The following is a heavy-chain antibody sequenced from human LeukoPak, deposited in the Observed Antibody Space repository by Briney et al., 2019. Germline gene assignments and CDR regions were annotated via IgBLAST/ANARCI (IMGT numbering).Heavy chain of an antibody. CDR1: GFTFSDYW. CDR3: VRGGQGLDY. CDR2: INQDGSEK. V-gene: IGHV3-7*03. Sequence: GGSLRLSCAASGFTFSDYWIHWVRQAPGKGLEWVANINQDGSEKYYVDSVKGRFTISRDDAKNSLYLQMNSLRVDDTAVYHCVRGGQGLDYWGQGTLVTVSS. J-gene: IGHJ4*02.